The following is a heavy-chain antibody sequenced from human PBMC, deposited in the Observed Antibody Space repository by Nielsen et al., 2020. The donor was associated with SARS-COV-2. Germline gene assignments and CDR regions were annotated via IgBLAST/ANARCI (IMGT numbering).Heavy chain of an antibody. CDR2: IYYSGST. V-gene: IGHV4-39*07. J-gene: IGHJ6*02. Sequence: SETLSLTCTVSRGSISSYYWGWIRQPPGKGLEWIGSIYYSGSTYYNPSLKGRVTISVDTSKNQFSLKLSSVTAADTAVYYCARSIVDYGDWGNYFFGMDVWGQGTTVTVSS. CDR3: ARSIVDYGDWGNYFFGMDV. CDR1: RGSISSYY. D-gene: IGHD4-17*01.